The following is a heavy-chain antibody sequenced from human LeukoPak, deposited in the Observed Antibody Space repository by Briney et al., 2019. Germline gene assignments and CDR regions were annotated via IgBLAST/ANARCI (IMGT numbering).Heavy chain of an antibody. J-gene: IGHJ6*02. Sequence: LGESLKISCKGSGYSFASYWIGWVRQVPGKGLEWMGTIYPGDSDIRYSPSSQGQVIISADKSISTAYLQWSSLKASDTAMYYCAGLRAQATGGMDVWGQGTTVTVSS. CDR1: GYSFASYW. CDR2: IYPGDSDI. V-gene: IGHV5-51*01. CDR3: AGLRAQATGGMDV. D-gene: IGHD1-26*01.